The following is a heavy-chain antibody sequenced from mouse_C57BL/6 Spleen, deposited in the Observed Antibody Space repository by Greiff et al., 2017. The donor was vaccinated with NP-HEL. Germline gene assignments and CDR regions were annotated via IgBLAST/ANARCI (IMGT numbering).Heavy chain of an antibody. D-gene: IGHD2-4*01. CDR1: GFTFTDYY. V-gene: IGHV7-3*01. J-gene: IGHJ1*03. Sequence: EVKLVESGGGLVQPGGSLSLSCAASGFTFTDYYMSWVRQPPGKALEWLGFIRNKANGYTTEYSASVKGRFTISRDNSQSILYLQMNALRAEDSATYYCARSYIFFDYDWYFDVWGTGTTVTVSS. CDR3: ARSYIFFDYDWYFDV. CDR2: IRNKANGYTT.